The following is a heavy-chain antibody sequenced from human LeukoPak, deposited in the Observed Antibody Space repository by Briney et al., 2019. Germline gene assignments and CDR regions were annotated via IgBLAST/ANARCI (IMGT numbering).Heavy chain of an antibody. CDR3: ARGGYDDAFDI. Sequence: GGSLRLSCAASGLTFSSYAMHWVRQAPGKGLEWVAVISYDGSNKYYADSVKGRFTISRDNSKNTLYLQMNSLRAEDTAVYYCARGGYDDAFDIWGQGTMVTVSS. CDR1: GLTFSSYA. D-gene: IGHD5-12*01. CDR2: ISYDGSNK. J-gene: IGHJ3*02. V-gene: IGHV3-30-3*01.